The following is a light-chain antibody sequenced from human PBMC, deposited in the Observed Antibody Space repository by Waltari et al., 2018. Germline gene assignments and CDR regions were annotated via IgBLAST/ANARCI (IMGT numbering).Light chain of an antibody. CDR2: AAS. V-gene: IGKV3-20*01. Sequence: EIVLTQSPDILSLSPGDTATLSCRASQSLTVNYLAWYQQKPGQAPRLLIYAASSRATGVPDRFSGSGSGAHFTLAISRLEPEDFAVDYCQQFESAPRTFGQGTKVEIK. J-gene: IGKJ1*01. CDR3: QQFESAPRT. CDR1: QSLTVNY.